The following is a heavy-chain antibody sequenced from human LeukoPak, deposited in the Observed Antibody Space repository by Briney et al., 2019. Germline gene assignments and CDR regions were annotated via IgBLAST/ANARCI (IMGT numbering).Heavy chain of an antibody. D-gene: IGHD2-15*01. CDR2: INHSGST. Sequence: PSETLSLTCAVYGGSFSGYYWSWIRQPPGKGLEWIGEINHSGSTNYNPSLKSRVTISVDTSKNQFSLKLGSVTAADTAVYYCARGLGGYCSGGSCRPHNWFDPWGQGTLVTVSS. CDR1: GGSFSGYY. J-gene: IGHJ5*02. CDR3: ARGLGGYCSGGSCRPHNWFDP. V-gene: IGHV4-34*01.